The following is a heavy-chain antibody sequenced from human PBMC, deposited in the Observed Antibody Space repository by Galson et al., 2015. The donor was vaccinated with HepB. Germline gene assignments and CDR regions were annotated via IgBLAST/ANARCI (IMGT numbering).Heavy chain of an antibody. CDR3: AKEHGPRASPWYFDL. D-gene: IGHD3-10*01. J-gene: IGHJ2*01. CDR1: GFVFSEYG. CDR2: VAHDGTVQ. Sequence: SLRLSCAASGFVFSEYGMHWVRQPPGKALEWVAVVAHDGTVQYYADSVKGRFTVSRDNSKNTMYLQLNSPRPEDAGLYYCAKEHGPRASPWYFDLWGRGTLVTVSS. V-gene: IGHV3-30*18.